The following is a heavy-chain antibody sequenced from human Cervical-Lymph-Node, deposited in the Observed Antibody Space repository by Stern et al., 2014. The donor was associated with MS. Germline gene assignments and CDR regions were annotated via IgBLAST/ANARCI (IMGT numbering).Heavy chain of an antibody. CDR2: TSNDESEQ. CDR3: ARHSSSWYRDRDHFDY. V-gene: IGHV3-30*04. Sequence: VQLVQSGGGVVQPGRSLRLSCAASGFSFRRSTMHWVRQAPGRGLEWVAVTSNDESEQYSESVKGRFTISRDNSKNTMYLQMSSLKTEDTAVYYCARHSSSWYRDRDHFDYWGQGTLVTVSS. D-gene: IGHD6-13*01. CDR1: GFSFRRST. J-gene: IGHJ4*02.